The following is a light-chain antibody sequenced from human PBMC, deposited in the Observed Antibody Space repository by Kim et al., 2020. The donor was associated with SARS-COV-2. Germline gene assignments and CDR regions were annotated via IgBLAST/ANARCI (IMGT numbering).Light chain of an antibody. CDR2: DVS. Sequence: QSITNSSTGTSSDVGGYNYVSWYQQHPGKAPKLMIYDVSNRPSGVSNRFSGSKSGNTASLTISGLQAEDEADYYCSSYTSSSPSVVFGGGTQLTVL. CDR1: SSDVGGYNY. V-gene: IGLV2-14*03. J-gene: IGLJ2*01. CDR3: SSYTSSSPSVV.